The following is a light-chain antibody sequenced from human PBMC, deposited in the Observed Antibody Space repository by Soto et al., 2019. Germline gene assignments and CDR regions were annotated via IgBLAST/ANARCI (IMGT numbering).Light chain of an antibody. CDR2: GAS. Sequence: EIVMTQSPATLSVSPGERATLSCGASQSVSSNLAWYQQKPGQAPRHLIYGASTRATGVPARFSGSGSGTEFTLTISSLQSEDFAVYYCQQYDNWPITFGQGTRLEIK. CDR3: QQYDNWPIT. CDR1: QSVSSN. V-gene: IGKV3-15*01. J-gene: IGKJ5*01.